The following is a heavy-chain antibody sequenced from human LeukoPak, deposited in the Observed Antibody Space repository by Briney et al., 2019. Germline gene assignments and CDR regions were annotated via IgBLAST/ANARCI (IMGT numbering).Heavy chain of an antibody. D-gene: IGHD5-24*01. CDR2: IKQDGSEK. J-gene: IGHJ4*02. CDR3: ASQGSEMGPNYFDY. Sequence: PGGSLRLSCAASGFTFSSYWMSWVRQAPGKGLEWVANIKQDGSEKYYVDSVKGRFTISRDNAKNSLYLQMNSLRAEDTAVYYCASQGSEMGPNYFDYWGQGTLVTVSS. CDR1: GFTFSSYW. V-gene: IGHV3-7*01.